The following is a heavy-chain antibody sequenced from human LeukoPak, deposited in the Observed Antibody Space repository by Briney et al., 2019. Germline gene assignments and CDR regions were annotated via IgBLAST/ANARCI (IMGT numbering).Heavy chain of an antibody. V-gene: IGHV3-23*01. J-gene: IGHJ5*02. CDR3: AKPRPSYSSSWYDH. CDR1: GFTFSTYA. CDR2: ISGSGGST. Sequence: PGGSLRLSCPASGFTFSTYAMSWVRQAPGKGLEWVSAISGSGGSTYYADSVKGRFTISRDNSKNTLYLQMNSLRAEDTAVYYCAKPRPSYSSSWYDHWGQGTLVTVSS. D-gene: IGHD6-13*01.